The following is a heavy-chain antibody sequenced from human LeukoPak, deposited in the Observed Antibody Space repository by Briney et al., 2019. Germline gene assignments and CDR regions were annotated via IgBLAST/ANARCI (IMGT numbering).Heavy chain of an antibody. V-gene: IGHV1-18*01. Sequence: QAPGQGLEWMGWISAYNGNTNYAQKLQGRVTMTTDTSTSTAYMELRSLRSDDTAVYYCARDSPRYSSGWYGVYFDYWGQGTLVTVSS. CDR2: ISAYNGNT. D-gene: IGHD6-19*01. CDR3: ARDSPRYSSGWYGVYFDY. J-gene: IGHJ4*02.